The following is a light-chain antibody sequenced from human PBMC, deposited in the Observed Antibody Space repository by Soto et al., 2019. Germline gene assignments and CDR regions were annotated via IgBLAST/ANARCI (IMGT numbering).Light chain of an antibody. V-gene: IGKV1-39*01. J-gene: IGKJ4*01. CDR1: QSISIY. CDR3: QQSLTTPLT. Sequence: DIQMTQSPSSLSASVGDRVTITCRASQSISIYLNWYQQKPGKAPKLLIYAASSLQSGVPSRFGGSGSGTDFTLTISGLQREDLATYYCQQSLTTPLTFGGGTKVEIK. CDR2: AAS.